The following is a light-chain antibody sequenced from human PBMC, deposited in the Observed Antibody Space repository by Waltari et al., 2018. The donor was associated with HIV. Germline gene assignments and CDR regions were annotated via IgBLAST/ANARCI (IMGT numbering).Light chain of an antibody. CDR1: DSNIGRDY. Sequence: QSVLTQPPSASGTAGQRVTISCSGRDSNIGRDYIYWYQQVPGAPPRLLIYDNAQRPSGVPARFSGSKSGTSGSLVISGLRSEDEANYYCASYDLDMSNLLFGGGTAVTVL. V-gene: IGLV1-47*01. CDR3: ASYDLDMSNLL. CDR2: DNA. J-gene: IGLJ2*01.